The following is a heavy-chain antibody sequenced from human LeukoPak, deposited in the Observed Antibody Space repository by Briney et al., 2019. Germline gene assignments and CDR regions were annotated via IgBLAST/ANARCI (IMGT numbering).Heavy chain of an antibody. Sequence: GKSLKISCKGSGYSFTSYWIGWVRQMPGKGLEWMGIIYPGDSDTRYSPSFQGQVTISAGKSISTAYLQWSSLKASDTAMYYCARLPPYYGSGSYFKKGEYYFDYWGQGTLVTVSS. D-gene: IGHD3-10*01. CDR1: GYSFTSYW. V-gene: IGHV5-51*01. CDR3: ARLPPYYGSGSYFKKGEYYFDY. CDR2: IYPGDSDT. J-gene: IGHJ4*02.